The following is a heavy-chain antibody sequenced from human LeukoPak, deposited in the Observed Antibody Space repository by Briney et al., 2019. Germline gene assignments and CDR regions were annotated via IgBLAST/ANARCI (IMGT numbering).Heavy chain of an antibody. V-gene: IGHV3-30*18. Sequence: GRSLRLSCAASGFTFSSYGMHWVRQAPGKGLEWVAVISYDGSNKYYADSVKGRFTISRDNSKNTLYLQMNSLRAEDTAVYYCAKITEWLSPHYYGMDVWGQGTTVTVSS. D-gene: IGHD3-3*01. CDR1: GFTFSSYG. CDR2: ISYDGSNK. J-gene: IGHJ6*02. CDR3: AKITEWLSPHYYGMDV.